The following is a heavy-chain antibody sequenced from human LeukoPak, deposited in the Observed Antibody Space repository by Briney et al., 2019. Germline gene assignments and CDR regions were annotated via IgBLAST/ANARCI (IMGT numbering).Heavy chain of an antibody. J-gene: IGHJ4*02. CDR2: IRSKANSYAT. Sequence: GGSLRLSCAASGFTFSGSAMHWVRQASGKGLEWVGRIRSKANSYATAYAGSVKGRFTISRDDSKNTAYLQMNSLKTEDTAVYYCTRHVRGPGDDFWSGYLDYWGQGILVTVSS. D-gene: IGHD3-3*01. CDR3: TRHVRGPGDDFWSGYLDY. CDR1: GFTFSGSA. V-gene: IGHV3-73*01.